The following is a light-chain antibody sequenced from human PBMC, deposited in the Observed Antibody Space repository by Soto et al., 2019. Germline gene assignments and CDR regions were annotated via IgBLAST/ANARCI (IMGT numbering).Light chain of an antibody. J-gene: IGLJ2*01. V-gene: IGLV1-47*02. CDR3: AAGDDSLRGVV. CDR1: ISNIGTNS. Sequence: QSVLTQPPSASGTPGQRVTISCSGDISNIGTNSVHWYQHLPGTAPKLVIYADSQRPSGVPDRFSASKSGTSASLAISGLRSEDEADYYCAAGDDSLRGVVFGGGTQLTVL. CDR2: ADS.